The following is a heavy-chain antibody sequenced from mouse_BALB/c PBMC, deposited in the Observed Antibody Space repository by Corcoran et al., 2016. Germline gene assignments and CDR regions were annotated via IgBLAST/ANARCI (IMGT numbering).Heavy chain of an antibody. CDR1: GFNIKDTY. Sequence: EVQLQQSGAELVKPGASVKLSCTASGFNIKDTYMHWVKQRPEQGLEWIGRIDPANGNTKYDPKFQGKATITADTSSNTAYLQLSSLTSEDTAVYYCASDGYYSYAMEYWGQGTSVTVSS. CDR3: ASDGYYSYAMEY. V-gene: IGHV14-3*02. CDR2: IDPANGNT. D-gene: IGHD2-3*01. J-gene: IGHJ4*01.